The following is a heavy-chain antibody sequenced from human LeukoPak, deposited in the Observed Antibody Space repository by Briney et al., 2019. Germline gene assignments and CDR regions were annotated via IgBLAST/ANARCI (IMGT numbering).Heavy chain of an antibody. D-gene: IGHD6-13*01. V-gene: IGHV3-23*01. CDR1: GFTFRSYA. CDR3: ARDGLASIGLDM. CDR2: IGGSGGT. J-gene: IGHJ3*02. Sequence: AGGSLRLSCTGSGFTFRSYALSWVRQAPGTGLEWVSAIGGSGGTYYVDSVKGRFTISRDTSKNTLYLQMNSLRGEDTAIYYCARDGLASIGLDMWGQGTVVTVSS.